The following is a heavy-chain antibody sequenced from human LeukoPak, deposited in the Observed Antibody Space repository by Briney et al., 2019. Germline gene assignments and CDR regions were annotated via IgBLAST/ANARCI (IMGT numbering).Heavy chain of an antibody. Sequence: SETLSLTCTVSGGSISSYYWSWIRQPPGKGLEWTGYIYYSGGTNYNPSLKSRVTISVDTSKNQFSLKLSSVTAADTAVYYCARGVHGRSYYFDYWGQGTLVTVSS. CDR3: ARGVHGRSYYFDY. CDR1: GGSISSYY. D-gene: IGHD6-6*01. CDR2: IYYSGGT. J-gene: IGHJ4*02. V-gene: IGHV4-59*01.